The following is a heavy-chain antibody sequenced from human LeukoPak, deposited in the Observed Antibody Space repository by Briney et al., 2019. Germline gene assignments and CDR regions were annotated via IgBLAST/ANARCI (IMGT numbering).Heavy chain of an antibody. Sequence: SVKVSCKASGYTFTGYYMHWVRQAPGQGLEWMGGIIPILGIANYAQKFQGRVTITADKSTSTAYMELSSLRSEDTAVYYCARDNSSAAGDYWGQGTLVTVSS. CDR3: ARDNSSAAGDY. D-gene: IGHD6-6*01. V-gene: IGHV1-69*10. CDR1: GYTFTGYY. CDR2: IIPILGIA. J-gene: IGHJ4*02.